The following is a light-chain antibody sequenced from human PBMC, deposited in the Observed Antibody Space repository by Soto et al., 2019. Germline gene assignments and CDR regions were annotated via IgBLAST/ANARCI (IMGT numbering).Light chain of an antibody. J-gene: IGKJ1*01. CDR1: QSISSY. Sequence: DIQMTQSPSSLSASVGDRVTITCRASQSISSYLNWYQQKPGKAPKVLIYAASSLQSGVPSRFSGSESGTDFTLTISSLQPEDFATYHCEQSYSTPWTFGQGNKVEIK. V-gene: IGKV1-39*01. CDR3: EQSYSTPWT. CDR2: AAS.